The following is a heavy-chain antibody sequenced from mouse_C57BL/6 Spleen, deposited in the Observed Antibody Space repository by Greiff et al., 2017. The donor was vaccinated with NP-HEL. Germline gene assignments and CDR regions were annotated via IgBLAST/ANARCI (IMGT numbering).Heavy chain of an antibody. V-gene: IGHV5-9*01. D-gene: IGHD2-2*01. Sequence: EVQLVESGGGLVKPGGSLKLSCAASGFTFSSYTMSWVRQTPEKRLEWVATISGGGGNTYYPDSVKGRFTISRDNAKNTLYLQMSSLRSEDTALYYCARHAGYYWYFDVWGTGTTVTVSS. J-gene: IGHJ1*03. CDR1: GFTFSSYT. CDR3: ARHAGYYWYFDV. CDR2: ISGGGGNT.